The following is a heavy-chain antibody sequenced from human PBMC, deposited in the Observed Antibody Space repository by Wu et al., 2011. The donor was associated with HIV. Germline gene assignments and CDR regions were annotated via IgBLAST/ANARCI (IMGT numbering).Heavy chain of an antibody. CDR1: GYTFTSYD. Sequence: QVQLVQSGAEVKKPGASVKVSCKASGYTFTSYDINWVRQATGQGLEWMGWMNPNSGNTGYAQKFQGRVTITRNTSITTAYMELSRLRSDDTAVYYCARGEMTTIEPRDAFDIWGQGTMVTVSS. V-gene: IGHV1-8*03. CDR2: MNPNSGNT. CDR3: ARGEMTTIEPRDAFDI. D-gene: IGHD5-24*01. J-gene: IGHJ3*02.